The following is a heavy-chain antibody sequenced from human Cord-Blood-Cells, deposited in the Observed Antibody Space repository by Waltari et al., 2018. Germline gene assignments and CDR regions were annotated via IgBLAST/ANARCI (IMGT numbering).Heavy chain of an antibody. CDR3: ARGRYTDWGSQLGWFDP. CDR2: INPNSGGT. Sequence: QVQLVQSGAEVKKPGASVKVSCKASGYTFTGYYMHWVRQAPGQGLEWMGWINPNSGGTNYAQKFQGRVTVNRDTSISTAYMELGRLRSDDTAVYYCARGRYTDWGSQLGWFDPWGQGTLVTVSS. J-gene: IGHJ5*02. V-gene: IGHV1-2*02. D-gene: IGHD3-16*02. CDR1: GYTFTGYY.